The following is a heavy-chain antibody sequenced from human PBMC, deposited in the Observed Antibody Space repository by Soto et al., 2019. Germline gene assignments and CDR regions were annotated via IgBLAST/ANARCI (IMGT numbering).Heavy chain of an antibody. CDR3: AREVLGPWGHNWFDP. D-gene: IGHD7-27*01. CDR2: IGTAGDT. CDR1: GFTFSSYD. V-gene: IGHV3-13*01. Sequence: EVQLVESGGGLVQPGGSLRLSCAASGFTFSSYDMHWVRQATGKGLEWVSAIGTAGDTYYPGSVKGRFTISRENAKNSLYLQMNSLRAGDTAVYYCAREVLGPWGHNWFDPWGQGTLVTVSS. J-gene: IGHJ5*02.